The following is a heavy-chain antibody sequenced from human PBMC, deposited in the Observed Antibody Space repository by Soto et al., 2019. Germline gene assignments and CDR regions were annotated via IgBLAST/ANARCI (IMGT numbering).Heavy chain of an antibody. CDR1: GFTFSSYS. CDR3: ASGRGGDDGYDAFDI. Sequence: GGSLRLSCAASGFTFSSYSMNWVRQAPGKGLEWVSSISSSSSYLYYADSVKGRFTISRDNAKNSLYLQMNSLRAEDTAVYYCASGRGGDDGYDAFDIWGQGTMVTVSS. D-gene: IGHD2-21*02. V-gene: IGHV3-21*01. J-gene: IGHJ3*02. CDR2: ISSSSSYL.